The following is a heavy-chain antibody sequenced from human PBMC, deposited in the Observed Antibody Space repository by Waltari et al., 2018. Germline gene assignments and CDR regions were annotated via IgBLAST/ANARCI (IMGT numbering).Heavy chain of an antibody. CDR1: GGSFSGYY. V-gene: IGHV4-34*01. D-gene: IGHD2-15*01. J-gene: IGHJ6*03. CDR2: INHSGST. Sequence: QVQLQQWGAGLLKPSETLSLTCAVYGGSFSGYYWSWIRQPPGKGREWIGEINHSGSTNYNPSLKSRVTISVDTSKNQFSLKLSSVTAADTAVYYCARGVGYCSGGSCGYYYYYMDVWGKGTTVTVSS. CDR3: ARGVGYCSGGSCGYYYYYMDV.